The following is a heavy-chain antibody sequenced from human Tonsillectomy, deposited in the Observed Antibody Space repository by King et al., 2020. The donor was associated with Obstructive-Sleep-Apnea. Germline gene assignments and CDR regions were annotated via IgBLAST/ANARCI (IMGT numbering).Heavy chain of an antibody. V-gene: IGHV4-39*07. Sequence: QLQESGPGLVKPSETLSLTCTVSGGSISGSSYYWGWIRQPPGKGLEWIGHIYYRGSTYFNPSPKSRAATSVDTSKNQFSLKLISVTAADTAVYYYAGDGGSGWSLIWGQGALVTVSS. CDR2: IYYRGST. J-gene: IGHJ4*02. CDR1: GGSISGSSYY. CDR3: AGDGGSGWSLI. D-gene: IGHD6-19*01.